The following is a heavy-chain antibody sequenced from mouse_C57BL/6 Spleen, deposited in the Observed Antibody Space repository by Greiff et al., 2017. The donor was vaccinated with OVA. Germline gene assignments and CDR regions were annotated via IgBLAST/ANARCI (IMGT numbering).Heavy chain of an antibody. CDR1: GFTFSNYW. CDR2: IRLKSDNYAT. J-gene: IGHJ3*01. CDR3: TGSGSSYEGFAY. V-gene: IGHV6-3*01. Sequence: EVKLEESGGGLVQPGGSMKLSCVASGFTFSNYWMNWVRQSPEKGLEWVAQIRLKSDNYATHYAESVKGRFTISRDDSKSSVYLQMNNLRAEDTGIYYCTGSGSSYEGFAYWGQGTLVTVSA. D-gene: IGHD1-1*01.